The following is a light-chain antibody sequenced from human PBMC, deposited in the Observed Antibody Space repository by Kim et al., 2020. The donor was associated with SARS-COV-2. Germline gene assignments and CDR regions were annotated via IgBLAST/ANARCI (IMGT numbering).Light chain of an antibody. CDR1: QGVTRR. Sequence: PGETAARAFTARQGVTRRVALSRTKPGQAPRLIICCTPTRVTDIPARFSGSVSGIEFTLTISSLQSEHFAVYYCHQYNNWPPPTFCGGTKVDI. CDR3: HQYNNWPPPT. V-gene: IGKV3-15*01. CDR2: CTP. J-gene: IGKJ4*01.